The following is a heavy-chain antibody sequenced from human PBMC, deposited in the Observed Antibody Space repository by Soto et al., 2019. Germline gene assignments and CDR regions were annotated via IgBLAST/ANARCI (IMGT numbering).Heavy chain of an antibody. CDR2: INDSGDI. J-gene: IGHJ6*03. CDR1: GGSFSGYQ. D-gene: IGHD3-10*01. CDR3: ARGLILWFGELSRRGGYYYYMDV. Sequence: QVQLQQWGAGLLKPSETLSLTCAVYGGSFSGYQWSWIRQPPGKGLEWIGGINDSGDINYNPSLKSRVTILVDSPKKQISLRLGSVTAAATAVYYCARGLILWFGELSRRGGYYYYMDVWGKGTTVTVSS. V-gene: IGHV4-34*01.